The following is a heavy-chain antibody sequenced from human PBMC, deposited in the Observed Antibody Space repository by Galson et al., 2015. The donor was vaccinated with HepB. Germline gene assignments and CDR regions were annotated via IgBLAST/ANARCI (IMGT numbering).Heavy chain of an antibody. CDR2: ISGSGAKT. CDR3: AKMHRLLMGDFDY. D-gene: IGHD5-12*01. CDR1: GFTFSNYA. Sequence: SLRLSCAASGFTFSNYAMNWVRQAPGKGLEWVSAISGSGAKTYYADSVKGRFTTSRDNSKNTLFLQMISLRAEDTAVYYCAKMHRLLMGDFDYWGQGTLVTVSS. J-gene: IGHJ4*02. V-gene: IGHV3-23*01.